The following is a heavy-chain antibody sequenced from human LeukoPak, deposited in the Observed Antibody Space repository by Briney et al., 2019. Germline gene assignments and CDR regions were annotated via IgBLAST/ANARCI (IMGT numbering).Heavy chain of an antibody. CDR2: FYFPRTT. Sequence: SDTLSLTCNVSGGSISTTTDNWAWLRQPPGKGLEGIGSFYFPRTTYSNPSLKSRVTISGDTSNNQFSLKLNSLTATQTAVYQCARRHRWQHPYTFDAGGPGTMVTVSS. CDR1: GGSISTTTDN. CDR3: ARRHRWQHPYTFDA. D-gene: IGHD5-24*01. J-gene: IGHJ3*01. V-gene: IGHV4-39*01.